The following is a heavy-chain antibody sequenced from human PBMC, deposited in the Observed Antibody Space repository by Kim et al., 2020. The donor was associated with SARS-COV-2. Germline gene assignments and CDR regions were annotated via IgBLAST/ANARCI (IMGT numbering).Heavy chain of an antibody. D-gene: IGHD3-3*01. CDR2: IHYSGGI. CDR1: GGSVSIRDW. CDR3: VRWSAPPNYCMDV. Sequence: ETLSLTCAVSGGSVSIRDWWGWIRQSPGRGLEWIGYIHYSGGIYYNPSLKSRLTMSVDTSKNQFSLKMTSVTAVDTAVYYCVRWSAPPNYCMDVWGKG. J-gene: IGHJ6*03. V-gene: IGHV4-28*05.